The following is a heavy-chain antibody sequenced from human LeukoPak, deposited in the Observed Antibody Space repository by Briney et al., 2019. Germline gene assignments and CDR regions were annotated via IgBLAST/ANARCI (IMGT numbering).Heavy chain of an antibody. CDR3: ATLRFLGAFDI. D-gene: IGHD3-3*01. J-gene: IGHJ3*02. CDR2: INPNSGGT. V-gene: IGHV1-2*02. Sequence: ASVKVSCKASGYTFTGYYMHWVRQAPGQGLEWMGWINPNSGGTNYAQKFQGRVTITRNTSISTAYMELSSLRSEDTAVYYCATLRFLGAFDIWGQGTMVTVSS. CDR1: GYTFTGYY.